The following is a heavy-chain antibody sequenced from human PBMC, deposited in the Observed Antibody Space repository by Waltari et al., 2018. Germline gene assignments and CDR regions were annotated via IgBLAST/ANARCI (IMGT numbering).Heavy chain of an antibody. V-gene: IGHV4-38-2*01. Sequence: QVQLQESGPGLVKPSETLSLTCAVSGYSISSGYYWGWLRQPPGKGLEWIGSIYHSGSTYYNPSLKSRVTISVDTSKNQFSLKLSSVTAADTAVYYCARSSRGGGYYYYYMDVWGKGTTVTVSS. CDR3: ARSSRGGGYYYYYMDV. D-gene: IGHD2-2*01. CDR1: GYSISSGYY. CDR2: IYHSGST. J-gene: IGHJ6*03.